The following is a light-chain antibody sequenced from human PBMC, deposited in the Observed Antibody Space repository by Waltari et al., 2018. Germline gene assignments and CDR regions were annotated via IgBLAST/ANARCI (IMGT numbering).Light chain of an antibody. CDR2: RDS. Sequence: SYELTQPLSVSVALGQTARITCGGNHIGSKNVHWYQQKPGQAPVLVIYRDSNRPSGIPERFSGSNSGNTATLTISRAQAGDEADYYCQVWDSSTREVVFGGGTKLTVL. CDR1: HIGSKN. V-gene: IGLV3-9*01. CDR3: QVWDSSTREVV. J-gene: IGLJ2*01.